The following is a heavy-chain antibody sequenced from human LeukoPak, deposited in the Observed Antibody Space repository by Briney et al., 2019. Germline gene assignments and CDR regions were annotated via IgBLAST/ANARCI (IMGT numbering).Heavy chain of an antibody. D-gene: IGHD2-21*01. CDR2: IQNDASTE. Sequence: GGSLRLSCAASGFIFSHYGMHWVRQAPGKGLEWVAVIQNDASTENFADSVKGRFTISRDNSKNTVFLQMNSLRVEDTAVYYCARELSQIVWGGLDYGGQGTLVTVSS. V-gene: IGHV3-33*05. J-gene: IGHJ4*02. CDR1: GFIFSHYG. CDR3: ARELSQIVWGGLDY.